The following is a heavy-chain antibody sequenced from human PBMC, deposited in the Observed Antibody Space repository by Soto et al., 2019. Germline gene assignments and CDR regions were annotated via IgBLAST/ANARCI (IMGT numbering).Heavy chain of an antibody. CDR2: ISYDGSNK. Sequence: QVQLVESGGGVVQPGRSLRLSCAASGFTFSSYGMHWVRQAPGKGLEWVAVISYDGSNKYYADSVKGRFTISRDNSKNTLYLQMNCLRAEDTAVYYCATHAVATSNHDYGYFDYWGQGTLVTVSS. J-gene: IGHJ4*02. D-gene: IGHD5-12*01. V-gene: IGHV3-30*03. CDR1: GFTFSSYG. CDR3: ATHAVATSNHDYGYFDY.